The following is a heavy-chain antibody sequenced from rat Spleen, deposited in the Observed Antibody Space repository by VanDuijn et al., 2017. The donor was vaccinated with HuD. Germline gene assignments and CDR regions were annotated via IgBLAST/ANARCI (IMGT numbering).Heavy chain of an antibody. CDR3: ATSPYYWYFDF. CDR2: ISPSGGST. V-gene: IGHV5-19*01. CDR1: EFTFSNYG. J-gene: IGHJ1*01. Sequence: EVQLVESGGGLVQPGRSLKLSCAASEFTFSNYGMHWIRQAPTKGLEWVASISPSGGSTYYRDSVKGRFTISRDNAKSTLYLQMDSLRSEDTATYYCATSPYYWYFDFCGPGTMVTVSS.